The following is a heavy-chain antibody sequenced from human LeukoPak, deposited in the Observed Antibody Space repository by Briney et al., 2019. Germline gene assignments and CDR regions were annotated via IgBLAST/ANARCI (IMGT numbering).Heavy chain of an antibody. J-gene: IGHJ5*02. CDR3: ARGDFWSGNWFDP. Sequence: SETLSLTCTVSGGSISSYYWSWIRQPPGKGLEWIRYIYYSGSTNYNPSLKSRVTISVDTSKNQFSLKLSSVTAADTAVYYCARGDFWSGNWFDPWGQGTLVTVSS. CDR2: IYYSGST. D-gene: IGHD3-3*01. V-gene: IGHV4-59*01. CDR1: GGSISSYY.